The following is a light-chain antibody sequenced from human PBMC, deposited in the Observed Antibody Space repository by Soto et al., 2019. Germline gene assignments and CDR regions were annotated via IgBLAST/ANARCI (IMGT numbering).Light chain of an antibody. V-gene: IGKV1-17*01. CDR1: QGIRND. Sequence: DIQMIQSPSSLSAYVGDRVTITCRASQGIRNDLGWYQQKPGKAPKRLIYAASSLQSGVRSRFXXSGXGXXXXXXXXSXQXXDFATYXCLQHNSYPRTFGQGTKVEIK. CDR3: LQHNSYPRT. CDR2: AAS. J-gene: IGKJ1*01.